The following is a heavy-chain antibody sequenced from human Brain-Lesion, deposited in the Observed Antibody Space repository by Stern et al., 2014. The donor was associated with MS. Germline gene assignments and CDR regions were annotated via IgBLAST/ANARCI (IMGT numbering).Heavy chain of an antibody. D-gene: IGHD2-15*01. V-gene: IGHV4-39*02. CDR2: IYYSGNT. CDR3: AGEEDIRYCSGGSCTGNWFDP. J-gene: IGHJ5*02. CDR1: GGSVSSTSYA. Sequence: QVQLQESGPGLVKPSETLSLTCTVAGGSVSSTSYAWAWIRQPPGKGLEWIGTIYYSGNTYYSPSLKRRLTLSLDTSKNPFSPHLRSVTAADTAVYYCAGEEDIRYCSGGSCTGNWFDPWGQGTLVTVSS.